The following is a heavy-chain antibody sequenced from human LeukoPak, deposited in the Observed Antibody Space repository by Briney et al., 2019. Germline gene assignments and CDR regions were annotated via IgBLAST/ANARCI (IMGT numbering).Heavy chain of an antibody. Sequence: PSETLSLTCTVSGGSISSYYWSWIRQPPGKGLEWIGYIYYSGSTNYNPSLKSRVTISVDTSKNQFSLKLSSVTAADTAVYYCARGVAARRVVFDYWGQGTLVTVSS. V-gene: IGHV4-59*01. J-gene: IGHJ4*02. CDR2: IYYSGST. CDR1: GGSISSYY. CDR3: ARGVAARRVVFDY. D-gene: IGHD6-6*01.